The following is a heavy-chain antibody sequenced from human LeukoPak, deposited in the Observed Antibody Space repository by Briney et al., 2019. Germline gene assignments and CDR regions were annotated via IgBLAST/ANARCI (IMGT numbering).Heavy chain of an antibody. CDR3: ARHREYCSSTSCPTGGWFDP. CDR2: IYPGDPDT. V-gene: IGHV5-51*01. CDR1: GYSFTSYW. D-gene: IGHD2-2*01. Sequence: GESLKISCKGSGYSFTSYWIGWVRQMPGKGLEWMGIIYPGDPDTRYSPSFQGQVTISADKSISTAYLQWSSLKASNTAMYYCARHREYCSSTSCPTGGWFDPWGQGTLVTVSS. J-gene: IGHJ5*02.